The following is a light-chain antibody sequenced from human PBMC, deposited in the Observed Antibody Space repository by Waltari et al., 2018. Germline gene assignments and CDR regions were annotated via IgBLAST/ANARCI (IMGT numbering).Light chain of an antibody. CDR1: QSVYNK. V-gene: IGKV1-5*03. Sequence: DIQMTQFPSTLSASVGDRVSINCRASQSVYNKLAWDQHKPGKAPKLLITQASNLESGVPSRFSGFGSGKEFTLTISSLQPDDFATYICQQYINHSTFGQGTKVEI. J-gene: IGKJ1*01. CDR3: QQYINHST. CDR2: QAS.